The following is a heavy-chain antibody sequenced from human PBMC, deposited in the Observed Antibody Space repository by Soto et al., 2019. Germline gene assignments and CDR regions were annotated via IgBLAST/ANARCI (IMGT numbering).Heavy chain of an antibody. CDR2: ISAYNGDT. CDR3: VRSPGDFRYGLDV. J-gene: IGHJ6*02. V-gene: IGHV1-18*01. CDR1: GYTFTNYG. D-gene: IGHD2-21*02. Sequence: ASVKVSCKASGYTFTNYGITWLLQAPGQGLEWMGWISAYNGDTHYTQRLQGRVTMTTDTSINTAYMELRGLKSDDTALYYCVRSPGDFRYGLDVWGQGTTVTVSS.